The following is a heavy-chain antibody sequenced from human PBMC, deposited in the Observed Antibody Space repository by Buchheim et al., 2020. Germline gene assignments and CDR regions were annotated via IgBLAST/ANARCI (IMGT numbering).Heavy chain of an antibody. CDR2: INNDGSTT. CDR1: GFTFSNFW. V-gene: IGHV3-74*01. D-gene: IGHD3-10*01. Sequence: EVQLVESGGGLVQPGGSLRLSCAASGFTFSNFWMHWVRQAPGEGLVWVSYINNDGSTTNYADSVKGRFTISRDKAKETLYLQMNSLGAEDTAVYYCARDYYGSGSYRPWGQGTL. J-gene: IGHJ5*02. CDR3: ARDYYGSGSYRP.